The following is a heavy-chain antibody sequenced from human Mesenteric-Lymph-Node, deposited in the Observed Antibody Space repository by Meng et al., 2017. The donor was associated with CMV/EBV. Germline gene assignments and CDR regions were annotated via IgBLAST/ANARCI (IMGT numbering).Heavy chain of an antibody. V-gene: IGHV1-69*05. CDR1: GGSFSSGA. CDR3: ARAPSTTWDNWYFDL. J-gene: IGHJ2*01. D-gene: IGHD2-2*01. Sequence: PGGSFSSGAVGWVRQAPGQGLEWMGGIIPLFPKTNLADRFQGRLTITTDAFTTTVNMEMTSLTTDDTAVYYCARAPSTTWDNWYFDLWGRGTLVTVSS. CDR2: IIPLFPKT.